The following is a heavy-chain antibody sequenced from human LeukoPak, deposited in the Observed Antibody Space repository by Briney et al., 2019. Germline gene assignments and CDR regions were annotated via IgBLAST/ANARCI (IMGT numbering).Heavy chain of an antibody. CDR1: GFTFSSYG. D-gene: IGHD2-2*01. J-gene: IGHJ6*02. Sequence: GGSLRLSCAASGFTFSSYGMHWVRQAPGKGLGWVAVISYDGSNKYYADSVKGRFTISRDNSKNTLYLQMNSMRAEDTAVYYCAKDYEEAYCSSTSCYSPPNYYYGMDVWGQGTTVTVSS. V-gene: IGHV3-30*18. CDR3: AKDYEEAYCSSTSCYSPPNYYYGMDV. CDR2: ISYDGSNK.